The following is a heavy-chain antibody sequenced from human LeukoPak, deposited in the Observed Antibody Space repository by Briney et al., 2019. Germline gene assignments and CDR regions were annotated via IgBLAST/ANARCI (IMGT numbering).Heavy chain of an antibody. V-gene: IGHV4-59*08. CDR2: IYYTGGT. Sequence: SETLSLTCTVSGGSIGSDYWTWIRQPPGKGLEYIGYIYYTGGTNYNPSLKSRVTISEDTSKNQFYLKLSSVTAADTAVYFCAKYGNSGWVIDNWGQGTLVTVSS. CDR3: AKYGNSGWVIDN. D-gene: IGHD6-19*01. CDR1: GGSIGSDY. J-gene: IGHJ4*02.